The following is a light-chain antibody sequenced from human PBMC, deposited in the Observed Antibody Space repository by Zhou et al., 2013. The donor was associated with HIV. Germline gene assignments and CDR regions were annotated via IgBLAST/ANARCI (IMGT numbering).Light chain of an antibody. V-gene: IGKV1-5*01. J-gene: IGKJ4*01. Sequence: DIQMTQSPSTLSASVGDRITITCRASQSVSTYLAWYQQRPGRAPKLLVSGASTLESGVPSRFSGYGSGTEFTLTITALQPDDFATYSCQQYKTVPLTFGGGTRV. CDR2: GAS. CDR3: QQYKTVPLT. CDR1: QSVSTY.